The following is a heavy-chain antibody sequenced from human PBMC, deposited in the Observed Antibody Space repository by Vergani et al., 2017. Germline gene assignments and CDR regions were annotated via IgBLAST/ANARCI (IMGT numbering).Heavy chain of an antibody. D-gene: IGHD3-22*01. J-gene: IGHJ4*02. CDR1: GFTFSSYE. V-gene: IGHV3-48*03. Sequence: EVQLVESGGGLVQPGGSLRLSCAASGFTFSSYEMNWVRQAPGKGLEWVSYISSSGSTIYYADSVKGRFTISRDNAKNSLYLQMNSLRAEDTAVYYCASIKTEFTYYYDSSGYYFEPYFDYWGQGTLVTVSS. CDR2: ISSSGSTI. CDR3: ASIKTEFTYYYDSSGYYFEPYFDY.